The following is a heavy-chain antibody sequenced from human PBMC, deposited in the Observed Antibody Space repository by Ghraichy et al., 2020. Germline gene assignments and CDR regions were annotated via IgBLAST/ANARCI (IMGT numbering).Heavy chain of an antibody. Sequence: SETLSLTCAVYGGSFSGYYWSWIRQPPGKRLEWIGEINHSGSTNYNPSLKSRVTILVDTSKNQFSLKLSSVTAADTAVYYCARRSGPDYYGSGSYYANWGQGTLVTVSS. CDR2: INHSGST. CDR1: GGSFSGYY. CDR3: ARRSGPDYYGSGSYYAN. D-gene: IGHD3-10*01. V-gene: IGHV4-34*01. J-gene: IGHJ4*02.